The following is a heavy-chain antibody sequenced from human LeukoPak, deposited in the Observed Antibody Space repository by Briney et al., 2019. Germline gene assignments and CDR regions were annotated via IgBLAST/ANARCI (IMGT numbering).Heavy chain of an antibody. D-gene: IGHD1-1*01. V-gene: IGHV1-2*02. Sequence: ASVKVSCKASGYTFTAYYLHWVRQAPGQGPEWMGWINPLSGGTHYAQKFQGRVTMTRDTSISTAYLELNRLTSADTAVFYCARTSDFSYNYGTGGFDPWGQGTLVTVSS. CDR3: ARTSDFSYNYGTGGFDP. J-gene: IGHJ5*02. CDR1: GYTFTAYY. CDR2: INPLSGGT.